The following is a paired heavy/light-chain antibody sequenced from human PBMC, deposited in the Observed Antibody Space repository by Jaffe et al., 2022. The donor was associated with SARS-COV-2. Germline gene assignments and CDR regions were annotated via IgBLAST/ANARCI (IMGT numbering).Heavy chain of an antibody. D-gene: IGHD3-22*01. CDR1: GGSISSSRYH. J-gene: IGHJ6*02. CDR3: ARRHYEESSYSYYYGMDV. Sequence: QLQLQESGPGLVKPSETLSLTCTVSGGSISSSRYHWGWIRQPPGKGLEWIGSVSYSGSTYYNPSLRSRVTISVDTSKNQFSLMVTSVTVEDTAVYYCARRHYEESSYSYYYGMDVWGQGTTVIVSS. V-gene: IGHV4-39*01. CDR2: VSYSGST.
Light chain of an antibody. V-gene: IGKV2-28*01. CDR1: QSLLRTNGYNY. CDR2: FGS. CDR3: MHALQTPR. J-gene: IGKJ5*01. Sequence: DIVMTQSPLSLPVTPGEPASISCRSSQSLLRTNGYNYLDWYLQKPGQSPQLLMYFGSHRASGVPDRFSGSGSGTDFTLKISRVEAEDVGVYYCMHALQTPRFGQGTRLEIK.